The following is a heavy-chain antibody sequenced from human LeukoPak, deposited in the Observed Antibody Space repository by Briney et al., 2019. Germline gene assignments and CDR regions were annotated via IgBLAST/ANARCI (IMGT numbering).Heavy chain of an antibody. CDR3: ARSRAFNSGAFDP. D-gene: IGHD1-26*01. J-gene: IGHJ5*02. Sequence: PSETLSLTCTVSGGSISSYYWSWIRRPPGKGLEWIGYIYYSGSTNYNPSLKSRVTISVDTSKNQFSLRLNSVTAADTAVYYCARSRAFNSGAFDPWGQGSLVTVSS. CDR2: IYYSGST. CDR1: GGSISSYY. V-gene: IGHV4-59*01.